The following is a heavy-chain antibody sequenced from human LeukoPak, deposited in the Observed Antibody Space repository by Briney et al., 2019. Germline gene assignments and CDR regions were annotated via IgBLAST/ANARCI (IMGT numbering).Heavy chain of an antibody. J-gene: IGHJ6*02. D-gene: IGHD1-26*01. CDR2: ISGGGGSA. Sequence: GGSLRLSCAASGFTFSSYAMTWVRQAPGKGLEWVSAISGGGGSAYYADSVKGRFTISRDSSMNTLYLQMNSLTAGDTAVYYCAKAVGATRGYYYSGMDVWGQGTTVTVSS. CDR1: GFTFSSYA. V-gene: IGHV3-23*01. CDR3: AKAVGATRGYYYSGMDV.